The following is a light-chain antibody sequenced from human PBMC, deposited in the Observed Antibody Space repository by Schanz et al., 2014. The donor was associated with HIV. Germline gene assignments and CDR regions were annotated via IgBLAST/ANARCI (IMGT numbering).Light chain of an antibody. CDR1: SGDVGRYDY. CDR2: EVS. CDR3: CSYAGDYSFYV. Sequence: QSALTQPASVSGSLGQSITISCTGTSGDVGRYDYVSWYQQHPGQAPKLMIYEVSKRPSGVPDRFSGSTSGITASLTISGLQAEDEADYYCCSYAGDYSFYVFGTGTKLTVL. J-gene: IGLJ1*01. V-gene: IGLV2-11*01.